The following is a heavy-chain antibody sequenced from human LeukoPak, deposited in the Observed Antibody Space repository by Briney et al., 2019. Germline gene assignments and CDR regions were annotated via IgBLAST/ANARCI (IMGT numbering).Heavy chain of an antibody. Sequence: SVKVSCKASGYTFTGYYMHWVRQAPGQGLEWMGWINPNSGGTNYAQKFQGRVTMTRDTSISTAYMELSRLRSDDTAVYYCARPMVRGVKYALDIWGQGTMVTVSS. V-gene: IGHV1-2*02. CDR1: GYTFTGYY. CDR2: INPNSGGT. J-gene: IGHJ3*02. CDR3: ARPMVRGVKYALDI. D-gene: IGHD3-10*01.